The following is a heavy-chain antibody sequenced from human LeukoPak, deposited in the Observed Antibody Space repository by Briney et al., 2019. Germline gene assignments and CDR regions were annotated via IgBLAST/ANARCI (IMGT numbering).Heavy chain of an antibody. Sequence: GGSLRLSCAASGFIFSSYSMNWVRQAPGKGLEWVSSISSGSGSYIYYTDSVKGRFTISRDNAKNSLYLQMNTLGAEDTAVYYCARKGSGWQFDYWGQGSLVTVSP. D-gene: IGHD6-19*01. CDR1: GFIFSSYS. CDR2: ISSGSGSYI. J-gene: IGHJ4*02. V-gene: IGHV3-21*01. CDR3: ARKGSGWQFDY.